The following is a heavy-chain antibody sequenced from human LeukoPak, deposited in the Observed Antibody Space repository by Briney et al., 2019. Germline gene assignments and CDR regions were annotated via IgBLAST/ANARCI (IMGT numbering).Heavy chain of an antibody. J-gene: IGHJ3*02. CDR1: GYXFTXXX. Sequence: GESLKISCKGSGYXFTXXXIXXVXXXPGKXLEWMGXIYPGDSDTRYSPSFQGQVTISADKSISTAYLQWSSLKASDTAMYYCATLSSSWPHDAFDIWGQGTMVTVSS. CDR3: ATLSSSWPHDAFDI. D-gene: IGHD6-13*01. V-gene: IGHV5-51*01. CDR2: IYPGDSDT.